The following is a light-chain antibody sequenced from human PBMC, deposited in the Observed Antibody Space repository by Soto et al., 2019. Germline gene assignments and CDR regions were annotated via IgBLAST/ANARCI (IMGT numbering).Light chain of an antibody. CDR3: SSYTTIKTVI. V-gene: IGLV2-14*01. Sequence: QSALAQPASVSGSPGQSITISCNGTSSDVGAYNYVSWYHQHHPGKAPELIIYDVTDRPSGVSTRFSGSKSGNTASLTISGLQAEDEGDYYCSSYTTIKTVIFGGGTKVTVL. CDR1: SSDVGAYNY. J-gene: IGLJ2*01. CDR2: DVT.